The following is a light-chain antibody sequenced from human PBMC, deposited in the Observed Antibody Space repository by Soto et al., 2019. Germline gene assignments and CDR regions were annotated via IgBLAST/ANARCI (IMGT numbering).Light chain of an antibody. CDR1: SSDVGGYNS. Sequence: QSALTQPASVSGSPGQSITISCTGTSSDVGGYNSVSWYQQYPGKAPKLMMYTVTNRPSGVSDRFSGSKSGNTASLTISGLQTGDEAEYYCSSYRSDSTYVFGTGTKLTVL. CDR3: SSYRSDSTYV. V-gene: IGLV2-14*01. J-gene: IGLJ1*01. CDR2: TVT.